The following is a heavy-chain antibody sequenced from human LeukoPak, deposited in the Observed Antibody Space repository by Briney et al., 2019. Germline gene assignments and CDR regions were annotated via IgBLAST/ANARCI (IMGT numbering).Heavy chain of an antibody. V-gene: IGHV3-7*01. CDR1: GFPFTTYA. Sequence: GGSPRLSCAASGFPFTTYAMSWVRQAPGKGLEWVAGIKEDGGQKDYVASVRGRFTISRDNARNSLYLQMNNLRADDRAVYYCATGGPMGSSWGQGTLVIVSA. CDR2: IKEDGGQK. CDR3: ATGGPMGSS. J-gene: IGHJ4*02. D-gene: IGHD3-10*01.